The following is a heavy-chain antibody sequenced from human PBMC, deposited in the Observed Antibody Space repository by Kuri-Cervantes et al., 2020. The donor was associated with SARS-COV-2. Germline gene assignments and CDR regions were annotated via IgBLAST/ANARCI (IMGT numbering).Heavy chain of an antibody. CDR2: ISSSSSYI. Sequence: LSLTCAASGFTFSSYSMNWVRQAPGKGLEWVSSISSSSSYIYYADSVKGRFTISRDNSKNTLYLQMNSLRAEDTAVYYCASIVTGDSSGYYWGQGTLVTVSS. CDR3: ASIVTGDSSGYY. CDR1: GFTFSSYS. J-gene: IGHJ4*02. D-gene: IGHD3-22*01. V-gene: IGHV3-21*04.